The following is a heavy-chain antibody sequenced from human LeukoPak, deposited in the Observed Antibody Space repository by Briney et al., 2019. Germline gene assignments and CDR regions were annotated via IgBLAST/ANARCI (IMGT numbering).Heavy chain of an antibody. CDR2: IYTSGST. V-gene: IGHV4-4*07. D-gene: IGHD6-19*01. Sequence: SETLSLTCTVSGGSTSSYYWSWIRQPAGKGLEWIGRIYTSGSTNYNPSLKSRVTMSVDTSKNQFSLKLSSVTAADTAVYYCARERGQWLVRGLFDYWGQGTLVTVSS. CDR3: ARERGQWLVRGLFDY. J-gene: IGHJ4*02. CDR1: GGSTSSYY.